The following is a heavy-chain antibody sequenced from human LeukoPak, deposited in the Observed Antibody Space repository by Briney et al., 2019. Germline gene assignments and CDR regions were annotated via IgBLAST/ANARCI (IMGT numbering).Heavy chain of an antibody. CDR3: ARGVYDWPILGDWFDP. CDR1: GGSISSGTYY. J-gene: IGHJ5*02. V-gene: IGHV4-61*09. CDR2: IHSSGSS. D-gene: IGHD2-21*01. Sequence: SQTLSLTCTVSGGSISSGTYYWNWVRQPAGKGLEWIGHIHSSGSSRYNPSLKSRVTISLDTSKNRFSLRLTSVTAADTAVYYCARGVYDWPILGDWFDPWGQGTLVTVTS.